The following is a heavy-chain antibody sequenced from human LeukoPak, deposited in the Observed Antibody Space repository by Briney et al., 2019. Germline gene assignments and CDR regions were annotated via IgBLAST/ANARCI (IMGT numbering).Heavy chain of an antibody. CDR2: INHNGGTT. CDR3: AKDGLCPSVCPPKRDVACYVDS. D-gene: IGHD3/OR15-3a*01. V-gene: IGHV3-23*01. J-gene: IGHJ4*02. CDR1: GFTFSIFT. Sequence: GGSLRLSCAASGFTFSIFTMTWVRQAPGKGLEWVSIINHNGGTTYYTDSVKGRFTSSRDNSNNTVFLQMIRLRAEDPAIYYCAKDGLCPSVCPPKRDVACYVDSWGQGTLVTVSS.